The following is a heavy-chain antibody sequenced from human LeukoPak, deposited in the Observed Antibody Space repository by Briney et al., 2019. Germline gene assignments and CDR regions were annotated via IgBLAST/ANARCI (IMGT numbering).Heavy chain of an antibody. J-gene: IGHJ3*02. CDR2: ISGSGGST. V-gene: IGHV3-23*01. D-gene: IGHD2-2*01. CDR3: ARGGFVVVPAADDAFDI. CDR1: GFTFSSYA. Sequence: PGGSLRLSCAASGFTFSSYAMSWVRQAPGKGLEWVSAISGSGGSTYYADSVKGRFTISRDNAKNSLYLQMNSLRAEDTAVYYCARGGFVVVPAADDAFDIWGQGTMVTASS.